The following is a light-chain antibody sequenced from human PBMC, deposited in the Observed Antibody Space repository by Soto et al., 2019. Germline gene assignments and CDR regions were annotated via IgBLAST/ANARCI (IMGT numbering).Light chain of an antibody. CDR3: QQFRSSSWT. CDR2: GAS. V-gene: IGKV3-20*01. J-gene: IGKJ1*01. Sequence: EIVLTQSPGTLSFSPGERATLSCRASQSISASDLAWYQQKPGQAPRLLIYGASNRATGIPDRFSGSGSATDFTLTISRLEPEDFAVYYCQQFRSSSWTFGQGTKVDI. CDR1: QSISASD.